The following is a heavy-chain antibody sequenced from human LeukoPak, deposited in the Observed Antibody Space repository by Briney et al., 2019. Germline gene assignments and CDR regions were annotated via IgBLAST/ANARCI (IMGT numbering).Heavy chain of an antibody. CDR1: GGSISSYY. Sequence: SETLSLTCTVSGGSISSYYWSWIRQPPGKGLEWIGYIYYSGSTNYNPSLKSRVTISVDTSENQFSLKLSSVTAADTAVYYCARGGDGYNPLFDYWGQGTLVTVSS. CDR2: IYYSGST. D-gene: IGHD5-24*01. CDR3: ARGGDGYNPLFDY. J-gene: IGHJ4*02. V-gene: IGHV4-59*01.